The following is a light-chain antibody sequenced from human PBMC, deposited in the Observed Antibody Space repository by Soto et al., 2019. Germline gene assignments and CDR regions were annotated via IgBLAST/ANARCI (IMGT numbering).Light chain of an antibody. J-gene: IGKJ1*01. CDR2: KAS. CDR3: QHYNSYSEA. V-gene: IGKV1-5*03. Sequence: DIQMTQSPSTLSGSVGDRVTITCRASQTISSWLAWYQQKPGKAPKLLIYKASTLKSGVPSRFSGSGSGTEFTLTISSLQPDDFETYYCQHYNSYSEAFGKRTKADI. CDR1: QTISSW.